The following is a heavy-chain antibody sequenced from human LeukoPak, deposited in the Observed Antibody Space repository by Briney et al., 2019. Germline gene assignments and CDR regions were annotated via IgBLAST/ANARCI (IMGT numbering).Heavy chain of an antibody. Sequence: SETLSLTCAVSGYSISSGYYWGWIRQPPGQGLEWIGSIYHSGSTYYNPSLKSRVTISVDTSKNQFSLKLSSVTAADTAVYYCAREFRRKPAAISSKYNWFDHWGQGTLVTVSS. CDR1: GYSISSGYY. CDR2: IYHSGST. CDR3: AREFRRKPAAISSKYNWFDH. J-gene: IGHJ5*02. D-gene: IGHD2-2*01. V-gene: IGHV4-38-2*02.